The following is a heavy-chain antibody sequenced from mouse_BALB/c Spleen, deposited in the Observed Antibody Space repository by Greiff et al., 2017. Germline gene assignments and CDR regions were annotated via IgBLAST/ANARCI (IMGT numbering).Heavy chain of an antibody. Sequence: VQVVESGPGLVAPSQSLSITCTVSGFSLTSYGVHWVRQPPGKGLEWLGVIWAGGSTNYNSALMSRLSISKDNSKSQVFLKRNSLQTDDTAMYYCAREDSTVSCGDWGQGTTRTVSS. CDR2: IWAGGST. V-gene: IGHV2-9*02. CDR3: AREDSTVSCGD. CDR1: GFSLTSYG. D-gene: IGHD1-1*01. J-gene: IGHJ2*01.